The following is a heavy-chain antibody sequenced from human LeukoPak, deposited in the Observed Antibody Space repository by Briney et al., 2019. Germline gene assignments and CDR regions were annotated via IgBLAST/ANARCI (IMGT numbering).Heavy chain of an antibody. CDR2: ISYDGSNK. J-gene: IGHJ5*02. V-gene: IGHV3-30*03. D-gene: IGHD3-9*01. Sequence: GRSLRLSCAASGFTFSSYGMHWVRQAPGKGLEWVAVISYDGSNKYYADSVKGRFTISRDNAKKSVYLQMNSLRAEDTAVYYCARDGIDILRYFDWLPLGVNWFDPWGQGTLVTVSS. CDR3: ARDGIDILRYFDWLPLGVNWFDP. CDR1: GFTFSSYG.